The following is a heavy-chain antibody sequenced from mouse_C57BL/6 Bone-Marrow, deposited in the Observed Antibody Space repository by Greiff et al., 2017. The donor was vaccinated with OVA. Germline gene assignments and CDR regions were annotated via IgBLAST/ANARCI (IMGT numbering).Heavy chain of an antibody. D-gene: IGHD2-5*01. CDR1: GYTFTSYW. J-gene: IGHJ1*03. CDR2: IYPGNSDT. V-gene: IGHV1-5*01. CDR3: TIYSNYVYWYFDV. Sequence: EVQVVESGTVLARPGASVKMSCKTSGYTFTSYWMHWVKQRPGQGLEWIGAIYPGNSDTSYNQKFKGKAKLTAVTSASTAYMELSSLTNEDSAVYYCTIYSNYVYWYFDVWGTGTTVTVSS.